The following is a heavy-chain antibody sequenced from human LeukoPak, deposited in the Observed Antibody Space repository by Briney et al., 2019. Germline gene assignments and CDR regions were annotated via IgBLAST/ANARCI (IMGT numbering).Heavy chain of an antibody. CDR1: GDTFSSYA. V-gene: IGHV1-69*04. CDR3: ARLHHDYGSGTYGGAYNYYMDV. CDR2: IIPIFGIA. Sequence: SVKVSCKASGDTFSSYAISWVRQAPGQGLEWMGRIIPIFGIANNAQKFQGRVTITADKSTSTAYMELSSLRSEDTAVYYCARLHHDYGSGTYGGAYNYYMDVWGKGTTVTVSS. D-gene: IGHD3-10*01. J-gene: IGHJ6*03.